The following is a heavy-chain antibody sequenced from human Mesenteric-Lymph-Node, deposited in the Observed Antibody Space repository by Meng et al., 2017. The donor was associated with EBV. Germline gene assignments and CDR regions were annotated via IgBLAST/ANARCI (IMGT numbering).Heavy chain of an antibody. CDR3: ARSGGSGRIDY. J-gene: IGHJ4*02. Sequence: QPLLRQWGPGLVKPSQTHSLTCAISGDSVSIASAAWNWIRQSPSRGMGWLGRTYYRSKWYNGYAVSVTSRINTNPATAKKQYSRLRNSVTPEDTGMYDCARSGGSGRIDYWGQGALVTVSS. D-gene: IGHD6-19*01. CDR1: GDSVSIASAA. CDR2: TYYRSKWYN. V-gene: IGHV6-1*02.